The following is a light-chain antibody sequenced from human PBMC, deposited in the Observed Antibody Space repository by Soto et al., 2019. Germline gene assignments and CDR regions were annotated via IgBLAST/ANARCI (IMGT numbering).Light chain of an antibody. J-gene: IGKJ4*01. CDR1: QSISSY. CDR2: AAS. Sequence: DIQMTQSPSSLSASLGVRDAIRCRASQSISSYLNWYQQKPGKAPKLLIYAASSLQSGVPSRFSGSGSGTDFNLTISSLQPEDFATYYCQQSYSTLLTFGGGTKVDIK. CDR3: QQSYSTLLT. V-gene: IGKV1-39*01.